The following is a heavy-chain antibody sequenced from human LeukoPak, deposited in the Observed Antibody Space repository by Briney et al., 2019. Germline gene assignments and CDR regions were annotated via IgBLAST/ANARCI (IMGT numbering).Heavy chain of an antibody. V-gene: IGHV3-23*01. CDR2: ISDSGGRT. J-gene: IGHJ4*02. D-gene: IGHD3-22*01. Sequence: GGSLRLSCAVSGITLSNYGMSWVRQAPGKGLEWVAGISDSGGRTNYADSVKGRFTISRDNPKNTLYLQMNSLRAEDTAVYFCSKRGVVIRVILVGFHKEAYYFDSWGQGALVTVSS. CDR3: SKRGVVIRVILVGFHKEAYYFDS. CDR1: GITLSNYG.